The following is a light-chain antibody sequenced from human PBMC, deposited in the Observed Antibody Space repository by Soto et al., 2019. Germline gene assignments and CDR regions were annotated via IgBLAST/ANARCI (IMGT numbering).Light chain of an antibody. CDR2: GAS. CDR3: QQYGRSPPIT. CDR1: QSVSSNY. V-gene: IGKV3-20*01. Sequence: EMVLTQSPVTLSLSPGERATLSCRASQSVSSNYLAWYQQKPGQPPRLLIYGASSRATGIPDRFSGSGSGTDFTLTISRLEPEDFAVYYCQQYGRSPPITFGQGTRLEIK. J-gene: IGKJ5*01.